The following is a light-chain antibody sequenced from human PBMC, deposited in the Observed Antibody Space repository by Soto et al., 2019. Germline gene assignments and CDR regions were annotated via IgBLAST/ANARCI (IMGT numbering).Light chain of an antibody. CDR3: SSYAVTNVFF. Sequence: QSVLTQPPSASGSPGQSVTISCTGTSSHVGGYIYVSWYQQHPGKAPKVIIYDVSKWPSGFPNPFSGSRSGSTASLTVSGLYVEDGADYFCSSYAVTNVFFFGTGTKAPS. V-gene: IGLV2-8*01. CDR2: DVS. J-gene: IGLJ1*01. CDR1: SSHVGGYIY.